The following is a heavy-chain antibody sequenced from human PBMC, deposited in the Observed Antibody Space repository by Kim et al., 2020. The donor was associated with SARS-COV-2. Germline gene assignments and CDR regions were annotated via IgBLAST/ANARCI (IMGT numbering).Heavy chain of an antibody. CDR3: AREDYYGGFDP. V-gene: IGHV4-59*01. CDR1: GGSISSYY. Sequence: SETLSLTCTVSGGSISSYYWSWIRQPPGKGLEWIGYIYYSGSTNYNPSLKSRVTISVDTSKNQFSLKLSSVTAADTAVYYCAREDYYGGFDPWGQGTLVTVSS. J-gene: IGHJ5*02. D-gene: IGHD3-10*01. CDR2: IYYSGST.